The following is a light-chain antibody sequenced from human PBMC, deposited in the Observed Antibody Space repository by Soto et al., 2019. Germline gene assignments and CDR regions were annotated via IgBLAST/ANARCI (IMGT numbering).Light chain of an antibody. CDR3: QKYSTAPLT. Sequence: DIQMTQSPSSLSASLGDSVTITCRASLPISNYLAWYQQKPGKIHKLLIYAVSTWQAGVPSRFSGSGSGTDFTLTIISLQPEDVASYYCQKYSTAPLTFGGGTKLESK. V-gene: IGKV1-27*01. CDR2: AVS. CDR1: LPISNY. J-gene: IGKJ4*01.